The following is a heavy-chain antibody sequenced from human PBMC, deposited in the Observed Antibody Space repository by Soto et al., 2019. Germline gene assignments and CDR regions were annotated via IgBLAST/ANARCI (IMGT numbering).Heavy chain of an antibody. D-gene: IGHD2-2*01. J-gene: IGHJ6*02. CDR3: ARDSARYCSSTSCYYYYGMDV. CDR1: GGSISSGDYY. V-gene: IGHV4-30-4*01. CDR2: IYYSGST. Sequence: PSETLSLTCTVSGGSISSGDYYWSWIRQPPGKGLEWIGYIYYSGSTYYNPSLKSRVTISVDTSKNQFSLKLSSVTAADTAVYYCARDSARYCSSTSCYYYYGMDVWGQGTTVTVSS.